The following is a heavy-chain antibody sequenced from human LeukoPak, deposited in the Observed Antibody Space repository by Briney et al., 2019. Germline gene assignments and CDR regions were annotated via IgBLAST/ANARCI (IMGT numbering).Heavy chain of an antibody. CDR2: LNHNGRNT. CDR3: AREVAAGGKGIYDI. D-gene: IGHD6-25*01. J-gene: IGHJ3*02. V-gene: IGHV3-23*01. CDR1: GFTFSSYA. Sequence: QSGGSLRLSCEASGFTFSSYAMDWVRQAPGRGLEWVSALNHNGRNTYYADSVKGRFTISRDNSRNTLYLQMNTLRAEDTALYYCAREVAAGGKGIYDIWGQGTMVTVSS.